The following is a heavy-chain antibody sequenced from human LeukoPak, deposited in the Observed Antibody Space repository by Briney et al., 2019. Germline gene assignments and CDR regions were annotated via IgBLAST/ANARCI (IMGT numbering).Heavy chain of an antibody. D-gene: IGHD2-2*01. CDR3: ARDSSTYAGPPDY. V-gene: IGHV3-48*01. Sequence: GGSLRLSCAASGFTFSSYSMNWVRQAPGKGLEWVSYIGAAGSTIYYADSVKGRFTISRDNAKNSLFLQMNSLRAEDTAVYYCARDSSTYAGPPDYWGQGTLVTVSS. CDR2: IGAAGSTI. CDR1: GFTFSSYS. J-gene: IGHJ4*02.